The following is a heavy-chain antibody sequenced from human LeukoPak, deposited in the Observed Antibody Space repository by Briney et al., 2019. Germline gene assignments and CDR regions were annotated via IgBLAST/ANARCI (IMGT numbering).Heavy chain of an antibody. CDR1: GGSISSSSYY. Sequence: SETLSLTCTVSGGSISSSSYYWGWIRQPPGKGLEWIGSIYYSGSTYYNPSLKSRVTISVDRSKNQFSLKLSSVTAADTAVYYCARNPVRSSWFDPWGQGTLVTVSS. V-gene: IGHV4-39*07. CDR2: IYYSGST. CDR3: ARNPVRSSWFDP. J-gene: IGHJ5*02. D-gene: IGHD6-19*01.